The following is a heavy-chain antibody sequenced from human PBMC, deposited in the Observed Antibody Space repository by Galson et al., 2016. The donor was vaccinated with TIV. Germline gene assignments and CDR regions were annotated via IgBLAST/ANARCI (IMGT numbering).Heavy chain of an antibody. CDR2: IYWDDDE. CDR3: AHLPNMFYYGMDV. Sequence: PALVKPTQTLTLTCTFSGFSLTTSGVGVGWIRQPPGKALEWLAHIYWDDDERYSPSLKNRLTITKDTSKNQVVLTMTNMDPLDTATYYCAHLPNMFYYGMDVWGQGTTVTVSS. D-gene: IGHD3-10*02. V-gene: IGHV2-5*02. CDR1: GFSLTTSGVG. J-gene: IGHJ6*02.